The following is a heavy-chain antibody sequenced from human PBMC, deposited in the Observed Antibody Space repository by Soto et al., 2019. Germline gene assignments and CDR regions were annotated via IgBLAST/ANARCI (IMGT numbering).Heavy chain of an antibody. CDR3: AKDEGVGGTLGLFDY. Sequence: QVQLVESGGGAVQPGESLGRSCVASGFYFTYYAMHWVRQAPGKGLESVAVMSSDGSKIHHTDSVKGRFTISRDNSKNTLYLQMNSLRKEDTAVYFCAKDEGVGGTLGLFDYWGQGTLVSVSS. J-gene: IGHJ4*02. V-gene: IGHV3-30*18. CDR2: MSSDGSKI. CDR1: GFYFTYYA. D-gene: IGHD1-26*01.